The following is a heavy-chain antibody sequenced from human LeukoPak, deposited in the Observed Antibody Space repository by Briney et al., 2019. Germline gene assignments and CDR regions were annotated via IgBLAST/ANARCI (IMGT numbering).Heavy chain of an antibody. D-gene: IGHD4-11*01. Sequence: ASVKVSCKASGGTFSSYAISWVRQAPGQGLEWMGGIIPIFGTANYAQRFQGRVTITTDESTSTAYMELSSLRSEDTAVYYCARWEYYSNLFDYWGQGTLVTDSS. CDR1: GGTFSSYA. CDR2: IIPIFGTA. CDR3: ARWEYYSNLFDY. J-gene: IGHJ4*02. V-gene: IGHV1-69*05.